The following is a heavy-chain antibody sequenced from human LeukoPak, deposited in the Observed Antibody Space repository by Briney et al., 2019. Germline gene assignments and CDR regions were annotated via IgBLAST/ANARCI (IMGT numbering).Heavy chain of an antibody. V-gene: IGHV1-18*04. CDR3: VSSWYAPGRAFDI. CDR1: GYTFGTHW. D-gene: IGHD6-13*01. CDR2: ISAYNGNT. Sequence: EASVKVSCKASGYTFGTHWMHWVRQAPGQGLEWMGWISAYNGNTYYAQNLQGRVTMTTDTSTSTAYIEVRSLRSEDTAVYYCVSSWYAPGRAFDIWGQGTMVTVSS. J-gene: IGHJ3*02.